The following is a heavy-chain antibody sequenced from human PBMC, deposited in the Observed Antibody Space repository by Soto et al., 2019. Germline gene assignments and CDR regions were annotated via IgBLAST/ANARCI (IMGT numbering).Heavy chain of an antibody. D-gene: IGHD3-22*01. J-gene: IGHJ5*02. CDR1: GGSVSSGSYY. CDR3: ARSSSSGYYASWFDP. V-gene: IGHV4-61*01. Sequence: ESLSLTCTVSGGSVSSGSYYWSWIRQPPGKGLEWIGYIYYSGSTNYNPSLKSRGTISGGTSKNQFSLKLSSVTAADTAVYYCARSSSSGYYASWFDPWGQGTLVTVSS. CDR2: IYYSGST.